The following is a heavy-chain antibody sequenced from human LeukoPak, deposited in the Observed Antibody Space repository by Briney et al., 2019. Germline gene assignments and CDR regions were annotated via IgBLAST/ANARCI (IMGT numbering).Heavy chain of an antibody. Sequence: GGSLRLSCAASGFTFSSYSMNWVRQAPGKGLGWVSSISSSSSYIYYADSVKGRCTISRDNAKNSLYLQMNSLRAEDTAVYYCARDLTSGGALDYWGQGTLVTVSS. D-gene: IGHD3-16*01. J-gene: IGHJ4*02. CDR3: ARDLTSGGALDY. CDR1: GFTFSSYS. V-gene: IGHV3-21*01. CDR2: ISSSSSYI.